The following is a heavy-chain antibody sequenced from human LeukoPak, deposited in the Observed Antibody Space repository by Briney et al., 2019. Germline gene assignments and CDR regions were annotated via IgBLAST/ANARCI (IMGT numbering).Heavy chain of an antibody. V-gene: IGHV3-23*01. Sequence: PGGSLRLSCAASGFTFSSYAMSWVRQAPGKGLEWVSAISGSGGSTYYADSVKGRFTISRDNSKNTLYLQMNSLRAEDTAVYYCATTPRWFGEFGNNSWGHGTLVTVSS. CDR3: ATTPRWFGEFGNNS. D-gene: IGHD3-10*01. CDR2: ISGSGGST. CDR1: GFTFSSYA. J-gene: IGHJ5*01.